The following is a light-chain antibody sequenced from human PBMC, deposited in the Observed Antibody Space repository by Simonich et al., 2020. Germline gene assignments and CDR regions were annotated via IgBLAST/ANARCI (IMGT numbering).Light chain of an antibody. V-gene: IGLV2-14*01. J-gene: IGLJ3*02. CDR1: SSDVRGYNY. CDR2: DVS. CDR3: SSYTSSSTWV. Sequence: QSALTQPASVSGSPGQSITISCTGTSSDVRGYNYVSWYQQHPGKAPKRMIYDVSQRPSGGANRFSGSKSGNTASLTISGLQAEDEAEYYCSSYTSSSTWVFGGGTKLTVL.